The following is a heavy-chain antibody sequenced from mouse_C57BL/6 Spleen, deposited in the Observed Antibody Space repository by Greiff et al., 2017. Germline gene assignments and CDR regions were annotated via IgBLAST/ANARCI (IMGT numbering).Heavy chain of an antibody. CDR1: GYAFSSYW. CDR3: ARKDYGRGSIYALDY. Sequence: VQLQQSGAELVKPGASVKISCKASGYAFSSYWMNWVKQRPGKGLEWIGQIYPGDGDTNYNGKFKGKATLTADKSSSTAYMQLSSLTSEDSAVYFGARKDYGRGSIYALDYWGQGTSVTVSS. J-gene: IGHJ4*01. V-gene: IGHV1-80*01. CDR2: IYPGDGDT. D-gene: IGHD1-1*01.